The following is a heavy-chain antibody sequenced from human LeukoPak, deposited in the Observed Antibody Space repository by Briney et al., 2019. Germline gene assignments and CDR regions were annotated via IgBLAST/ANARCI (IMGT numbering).Heavy chain of an antibody. J-gene: IGHJ3*02. CDR3: ASEQLSDAFDI. CDR2: ISSSSSYI. CDR1: GFTFSSSS. D-gene: IGHD6-6*01. V-gene: IGHV3-21*01. Sequence: SGGSLRLSCAASGFTFSSSSMNWVRQAPGKGLEWVSSISSSSSYIYYADSVKGRFTISRDNAKNSLYLQMNSLRAEDTAVYYCASEQLSDAFDIWGQGTMVTVSS.